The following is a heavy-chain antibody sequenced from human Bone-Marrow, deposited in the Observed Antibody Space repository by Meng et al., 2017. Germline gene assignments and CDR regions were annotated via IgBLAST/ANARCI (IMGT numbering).Heavy chain of an antibody. CDR1: GGTFSSYA. CDR3: ASGLSGSYQNWFDP. CDR2: IIPIFGTA. J-gene: IGHJ5*02. V-gene: IGHV1-69*01. D-gene: IGHD1-26*01. Sequence: QVRLGQSGAEVKKPVASVKVSCKASGGTFSSYAISWVRQAPGQGLEWMGGIIPIFGTANYAQKFQGRVTITTDESTSTAYMELSSLRSEDTAVYYCASGLSGSYQNWFDPWGQGTLVTVSS.